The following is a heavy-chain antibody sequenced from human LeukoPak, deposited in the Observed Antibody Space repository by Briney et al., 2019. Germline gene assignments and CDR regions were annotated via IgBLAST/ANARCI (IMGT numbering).Heavy chain of an antibody. CDR1: GGTFSSYA. CDR3: ARGYMTTVTTTWFDP. CDR2: IIPILGIA. Sequence: GVSVKVPCKASGGTFSSYAISWVRQAPGQGLEWMGRIIPILGIANYAQKFQGRVTITADKSTSTAYMKLSSLRSEDTAVYYCARGYMTTVTTTWFDPWGQGALVTVSS. D-gene: IGHD4-17*01. J-gene: IGHJ5*02. V-gene: IGHV1-69*04.